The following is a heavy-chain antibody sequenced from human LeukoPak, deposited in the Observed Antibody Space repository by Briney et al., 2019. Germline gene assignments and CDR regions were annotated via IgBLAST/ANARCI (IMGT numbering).Heavy chain of an antibody. J-gene: IGHJ4*02. CDR3: ANEAHRHLDLHN. CDR2: IASDGDT. V-gene: IGHV3-53*01. Sequence: ETLSLTCTVSGGSISSSGYYWGWIRQPPGKGLEWVSSIASDGDTFYAGSVKGRFTISRDISTNTLHLQMNSLRADDTAIYFCANEAHRHLDLHNWGQGTLVTVST. CDR1: GGSISSSGYY. D-gene: IGHD1-1*01.